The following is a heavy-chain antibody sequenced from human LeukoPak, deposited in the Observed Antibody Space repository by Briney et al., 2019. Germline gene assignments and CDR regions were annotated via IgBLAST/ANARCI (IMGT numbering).Heavy chain of an antibody. D-gene: IGHD3-10*01. V-gene: IGHV4-59*08. CDR3: ARHITNSGSAFDL. Sequence: SETLSLTCTVSGGSISNYYGSWIRQPPGKGLEWIGYIFYSGSTNYNPSLKSRVTISLDTSKNQFSLKLSSVTATDTAIFYCARHITNSGSAFDLWGRGTLVTVSS. CDR2: IFYSGST. CDR1: GGSISNYY. J-gene: IGHJ2*01.